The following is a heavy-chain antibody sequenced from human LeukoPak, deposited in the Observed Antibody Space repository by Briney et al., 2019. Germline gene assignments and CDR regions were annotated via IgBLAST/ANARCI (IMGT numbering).Heavy chain of an antibody. CDR3: ARHGAVGYDWFDP. Sequence: MPSETLSLTCTVSGGSISRSSYYWGWIRQPPGKGLEWIGSIYYSGNTYYNPSLKSRVTISVDTSKNQFSLRLSSVTAADTAVYNCARHGAVGYDWFDPWGQGTLVTVSS. J-gene: IGHJ5*02. CDR1: GGSISRSSYY. D-gene: IGHD5-18*01. CDR2: IYYSGNT. V-gene: IGHV4-39*01.